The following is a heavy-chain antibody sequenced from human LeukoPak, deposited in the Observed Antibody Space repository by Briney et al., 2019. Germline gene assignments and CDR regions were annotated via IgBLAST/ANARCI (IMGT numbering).Heavy chain of an antibody. Sequence: GGSLGLSCSASGFVFTIYTMYWVRQAPGKGPEYVSTISGSGNGFSIYYADSVKGRFTISRDDSKSILYLQMNGLRSEDTAVYYCVKDFGRIRGTPDSWGQGTLVTVSS. J-gene: IGHJ4*02. D-gene: IGHD1-26*01. V-gene: IGHV3-64D*06. CDR2: ISGSGNGFSI. CDR3: VKDFGRIRGTPDS. CDR1: GFVFTIYT.